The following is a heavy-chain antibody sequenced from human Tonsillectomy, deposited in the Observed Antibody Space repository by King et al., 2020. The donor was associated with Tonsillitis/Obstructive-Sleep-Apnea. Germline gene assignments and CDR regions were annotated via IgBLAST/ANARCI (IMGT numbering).Heavy chain of an antibody. D-gene: IGHD4-17*01. V-gene: IGHV3-74*01. CDR1: GFTFSSYW. CDR3: ARDWDDYGDFNFDY. J-gene: IGHJ4*02. Sequence: DVQLVESGGGLVQPGGSLRLSCAASGFTFSSYWMHWVRHAPGKGLVWVSRINSDGSSTSYADSVKGRCTISRDNAKKTLYLQRNSLRAEDTAVYYCARDWDDYGDFNFDYWGQGTLVTVSS. CDR2: INSDGSST.